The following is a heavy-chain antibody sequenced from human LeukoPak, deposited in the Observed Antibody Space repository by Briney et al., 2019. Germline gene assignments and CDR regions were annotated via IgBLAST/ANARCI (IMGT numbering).Heavy chain of an antibody. Sequence: SGGSLRLSCAASGFTFSSYSMNWVRQAPGKGLEWVSYISSSSSTIYYADSVKGRFTISRDNAKNSLYLQMNSLRAEDMALYYCAKGDPNDAFDIWGQGTMVTVSS. V-gene: IGHV3-48*04. CDR3: AKGDPNDAFDI. CDR2: ISSSSSTI. J-gene: IGHJ3*02. CDR1: GFTFSSYS. D-gene: IGHD5-24*01.